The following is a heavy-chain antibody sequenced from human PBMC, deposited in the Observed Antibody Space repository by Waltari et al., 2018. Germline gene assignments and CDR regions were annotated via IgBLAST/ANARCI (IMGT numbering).Heavy chain of an antibody. D-gene: IGHD2-8*01. CDR3: ARLLNGAFDF. CDR1: GYSISSGYY. J-gene: IGHJ3*01. CDR2: IYHSGST. Sequence: QVQLQESGPGLEKPSETLSLTCAVSGYSISSGYYWGWIRQPPGKGLEWIGRIYHSGSTYYNPALKSRVTISVYTSKNQFSLKLSSVTAADTAVYYCARLLNGAFDFWGQGTMVTVSS. V-gene: IGHV4-38-2*01.